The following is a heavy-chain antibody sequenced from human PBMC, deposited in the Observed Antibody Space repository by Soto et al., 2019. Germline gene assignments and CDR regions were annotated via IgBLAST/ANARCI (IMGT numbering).Heavy chain of an antibody. CDR2: IIPILGIA. CDR3: ASLEDSSPTPYYYYYYMDV. Sequence: SVKVSCKASGGTFSSYTISWVRQAPGQGLEWMGRIIPILGIANYAQKFQGRVTITADKSTSTAYMELSSLRSEDTAVYYCASLEDSSPTPYYYYYYMDVWGKGTTVTVSS. D-gene: IGHD6-6*01. V-gene: IGHV1-69*02. J-gene: IGHJ6*03. CDR1: GGTFSSYT.